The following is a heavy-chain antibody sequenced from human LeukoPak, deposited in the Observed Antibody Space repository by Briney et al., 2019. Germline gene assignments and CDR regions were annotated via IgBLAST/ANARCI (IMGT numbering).Heavy chain of an antibody. J-gene: IGHJ5*02. Sequence: SETLSLTCTVSGGSISSYYWSWIRQPPGKGLEWIGCIYYSGSTNYNISLKSRVTISVDTSKNQFSLKLSSVTAADTALYYCVRHGYCNGGTCWGLDPWGQGTLVTVSS. D-gene: IGHD2-15*01. CDR2: IYYSGST. CDR3: VRHGYCNGGTCWGLDP. CDR1: GGSISSYY. V-gene: IGHV4-59*08.